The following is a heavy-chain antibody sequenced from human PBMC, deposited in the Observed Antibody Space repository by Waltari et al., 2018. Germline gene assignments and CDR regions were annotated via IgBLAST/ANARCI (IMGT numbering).Heavy chain of an antibody. CDR2: VKGGGRGI. Sequence: PGGGGEWVAVVKGGGRGIRDADSVKGRITISKDNGKDKLYWQMNSLGADETAVYYCARSFRRYCGTDCYDVWYCQHWGQGTLVTVTS. D-gene: IGHD2-21*02. V-gene: IGHV3-74*01. J-gene: IGHJ1*01. CDR3: ARSFRRYCGTDCYDVWYCQH.